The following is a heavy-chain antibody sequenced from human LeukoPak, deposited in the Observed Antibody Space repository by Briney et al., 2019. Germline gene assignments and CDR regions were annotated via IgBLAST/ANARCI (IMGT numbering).Heavy chain of an antibody. CDR1: GGFLSNSNYY. V-gene: IGHV4-39*01. CDR3: VRLYYYDSSRPPL. Sequence: PSETLSLTCTVSGGFLSNSNYYWGWLRQPPGKGLDWIGNIYYTGRAYYNPSLNGRVTISVDTSQNQFSLNLNSITAADTAVYYCVRLYYYDSSRPPLWGPGTLVVASS. CDR2: IYYTGRA. J-gene: IGHJ4*02. D-gene: IGHD3-22*01.